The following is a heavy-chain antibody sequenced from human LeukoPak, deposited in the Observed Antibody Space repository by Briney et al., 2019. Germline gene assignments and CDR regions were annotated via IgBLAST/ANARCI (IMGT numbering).Heavy chain of an antibody. J-gene: IGHJ4*02. CDR1: GFTFSSFW. CDR3: TRVSGGYDMSDY. Sequence: AGGSLRLSCAASGFTFSSFWMSWVRQAPGKGLEWVANIRKDGSLQYYVDSVEGRFTISRGNAKNSLYLQMNTLRADDTAVYYRTRVSGGYDMSDYWGQGTLVTVSS. CDR2: IRKDGSLQ. V-gene: IGHV3-7*03. D-gene: IGHD3-9*01.